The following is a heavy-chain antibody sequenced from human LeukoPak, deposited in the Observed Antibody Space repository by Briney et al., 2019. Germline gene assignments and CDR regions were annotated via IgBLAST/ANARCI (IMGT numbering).Heavy chain of an antibody. D-gene: IGHD1-26*01. V-gene: IGHV3-11*04. CDR2: ISSSGSTI. CDR3: ARADRSTLLGEAFDY. J-gene: IGHJ4*02. Sequence: GGSLRLSCAASGFTFSDYYMSWIRQAPGKGLEWVSYISSSGSTIYYADSVKGRFTISRDNSKNTLYLQMNSLRAEDTAVYYCARADRSTLLGEAFDYWGQGTLVTVSS. CDR1: GFTFSDYY.